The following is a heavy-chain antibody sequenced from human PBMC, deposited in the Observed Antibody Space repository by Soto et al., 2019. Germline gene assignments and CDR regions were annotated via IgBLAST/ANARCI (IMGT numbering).Heavy chain of an antibody. D-gene: IGHD3-10*01. CDR1: GFTFSSYD. Sequence: EVQLVESGGGLVQPGGSLRLSCAASGFTFSSYDMHGVREVTGKGLEWVSAIGTAGDAYYPNSVKGRFTISRENAKNSLYIQMNSLRAGDTAVYYCARAFITGVLDYWGHGTLVTVSS. CDR3: ARAFITGVLDY. CDR2: IGTAGDA. V-gene: IGHV3-13*04. J-gene: IGHJ4*01.